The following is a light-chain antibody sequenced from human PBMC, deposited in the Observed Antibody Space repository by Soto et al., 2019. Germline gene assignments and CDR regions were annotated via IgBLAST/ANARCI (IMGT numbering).Light chain of an antibody. V-gene: IGLV2-11*01. CDR1: SSDVGGYNY. CDR3: CSHAGSSDV. CDR2: DVS. Sequence: QSVLTQPRSVSGSPGQSVTISCTGTSSDVGGYNYVSWYQQHPGKAPKLMIYDVSQRPSGVPDRFSGSKSGNTASLTISGLQAEDEADYYCCSHAGSSDVFGTGTNVTVL. J-gene: IGLJ1*01.